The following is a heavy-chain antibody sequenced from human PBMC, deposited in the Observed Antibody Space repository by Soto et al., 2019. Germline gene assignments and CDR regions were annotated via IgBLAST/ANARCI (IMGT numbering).Heavy chain of an antibody. J-gene: IGHJ6*02. CDR3: ARGNFDWLSYGMDV. D-gene: IGHD3-9*01. CDR1: GGSISSYY. Sequence: SETLSLTCTVSGGSISSYYWSWIRQPPVKGLEWIGYIYYSGSTNYNPSLKSRVTISVDTSKNQFSLKLSSVTAADTPVYYCARGNFDWLSYGMDVWGQGTTVTVSS. V-gene: IGHV4-59*01. CDR2: IYYSGST.